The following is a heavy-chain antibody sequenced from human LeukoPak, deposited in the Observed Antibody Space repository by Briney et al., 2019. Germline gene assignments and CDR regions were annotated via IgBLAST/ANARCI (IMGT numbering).Heavy chain of an antibody. D-gene: IGHD1-1*01. CDR3: AKDYLRRPHP. Sequence: PGGSLRLSCAASGFTFSSYAMTWVRQAPGKGLEWVSAISGSGGGTYYADSVMGRITISRDNSKNTPYLQFNSLRAEDTAVYYCAKDYLRRPHPWGQGTLVTVSS. CDR2: ISGSGGGT. CDR1: GFTFSSYA. V-gene: IGHV3-23*01. J-gene: IGHJ5*02.